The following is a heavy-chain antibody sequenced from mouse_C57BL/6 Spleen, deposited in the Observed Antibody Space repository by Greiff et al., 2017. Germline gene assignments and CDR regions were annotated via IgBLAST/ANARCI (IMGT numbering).Heavy chain of an antibody. V-gene: IGHV1-18*01. CDR1: GYTFTDYN. CDR3: ARWIDYRNSFGY. CDR2: INPTNGGT. J-gene: IGHJ3*01. Sequence: VQLQQSGPELVKPGASVKIPCKASGYTFTDYNMDWVKQSHGKILEWIGYINPTNGGTIYNQKFKGKATLTVDKSSSTAYIERRSLTSADTAVYYCARWIDYRNSFGYWGQGTLVTVSA. D-gene: IGHD2-5*01.